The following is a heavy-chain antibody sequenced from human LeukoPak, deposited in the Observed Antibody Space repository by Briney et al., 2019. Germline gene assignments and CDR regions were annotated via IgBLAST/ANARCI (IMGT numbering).Heavy chain of an antibody. J-gene: IGHJ4*02. V-gene: IGHV3-9*01. CDR1: GFMFADYA. Sequence: GGSLSLSCAASGFMFADYAMHWVRHAPGKGLEWFAGISYNSANIGYADSVKGRFTISRDNAKNSLYLHLNSLRVEDTALYYCVKDPLPQYYRGGETLIVLWGQGALVAVSS. CDR2: ISYNSANI. D-gene: IGHD3-16*01. CDR3: VKDPLPQYYRGGETLIVL.